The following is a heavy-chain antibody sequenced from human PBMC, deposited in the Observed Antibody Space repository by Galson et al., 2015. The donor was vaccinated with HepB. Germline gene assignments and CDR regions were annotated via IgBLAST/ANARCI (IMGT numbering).Heavy chain of an antibody. Sequence: SVKVSCKASGYTFTSYGISWVRQAPGQGLEWMGWISAYNGNTNYAQKLQGRVTMTTDISTSTAYMELRSLRSDDTAVYYCARDYDFWSGSNNYYGMDVWGQGATVTVSS. CDR2: ISAYNGNT. J-gene: IGHJ6*02. CDR3: ARDYDFWSGSNNYYGMDV. V-gene: IGHV1-18*04. D-gene: IGHD3-3*01. CDR1: GYTFTSYG.